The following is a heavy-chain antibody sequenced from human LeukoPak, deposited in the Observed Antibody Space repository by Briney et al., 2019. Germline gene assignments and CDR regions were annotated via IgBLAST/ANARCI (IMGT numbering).Heavy chain of an antibody. D-gene: IGHD6-13*01. CDR3: ARRKLVPGYYYYYYMDV. V-gene: IGHV1-8*03. J-gene: IGHJ6*03. Sequence: ASVKVSCKASGYTFTSYDINWVRQATGQGLEWMGWMSPNSGNTGYAQKFQGRVTITRNTSISTAYMELSSLRSEDTAVYYCARRKLVPGYYYYYYMDVWGKGTTVTVSS. CDR1: GYTFTSYD. CDR2: MSPNSGNT.